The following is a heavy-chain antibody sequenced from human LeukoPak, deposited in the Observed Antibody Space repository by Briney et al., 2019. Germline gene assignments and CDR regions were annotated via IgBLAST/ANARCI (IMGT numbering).Heavy chain of an antibody. Sequence: GGSLRLSCAASGFTFSNYEINWVRQAPGKGLEWVSYISTSGSTIYYADSVKGRFTISRDNAKNSLSLQMNSLRAEDTAVYYCARGTAGGVINWGIDYWGQGTLVTVSS. J-gene: IGHJ4*02. V-gene: IGHV3-48*03. CDR1: GFTFSNYE. CDR3: ARGTAGGVINWGIDY. D-gene: IGHD3-16*02. CDR2: ISTSGSTI.